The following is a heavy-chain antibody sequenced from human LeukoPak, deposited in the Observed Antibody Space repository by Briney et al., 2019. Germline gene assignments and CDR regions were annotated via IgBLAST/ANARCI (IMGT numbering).Heavy chain of an antibody. V-gene: IGHV1-8*03. J-gene: IGHJ6*02. CDR3: ATEVTTSYYYYGMDV. Sequence: GASVKVSCKGYGYTFINHDIDWVRQAAGQGLEWMGWMNSNSGNTGYAQKFQGRVTFTRDTSISTAYMELYSLTSDDTAVYYCATEVTTSYYYYGMDVWGQGTTVTVSS. CDR2: MNSNSGNT. D-gene: IGHD4-17*01. CDR1: GYTFINHD.